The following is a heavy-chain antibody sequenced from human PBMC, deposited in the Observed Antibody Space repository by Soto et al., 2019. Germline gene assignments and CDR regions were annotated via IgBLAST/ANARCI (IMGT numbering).Heavy chain of an antibody. CDR2: IGRGGDR. V-gene: IGHV3-23*01. J-gene: IGHJ4*02. CDR3: TKGGWGSVCDY. Sequence: EVQLLESGGGLVQPGGSLRLSCTASGFTFSSTAMSWVRQAPGKGLEWVSGIGRGGDRHYADSVRGRVTISRENSKITVYLQRRGVRADDTALYFCTKGGWGSVCDYWGQGTLLTVSS. CDR1: GFTFSSTA. D-gene: IGHD7-27*01.